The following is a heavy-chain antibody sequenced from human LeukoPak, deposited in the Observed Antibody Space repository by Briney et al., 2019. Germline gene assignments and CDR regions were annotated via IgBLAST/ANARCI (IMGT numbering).Heavy chain of an antibody. CDR1: GGSISSGTHY. J-gene: IGHJ5*02. CDR2: SLTRGTT. V-gene: IGHV4-39*01. CDR3: ARHDYDSLTGYTINWFDP. D-gene: IGHD3-9*01. Sequence: SETLSLTCTLSGGSISSGTHYWGWVRQSPGKGLEWIGSSLTRGTTFYNPSLKSRVTPSTDTSNNQFSLRLSSVTAADTAVYYCARHDYDSLTGYTINWFDPWGQGTLVTVSS.